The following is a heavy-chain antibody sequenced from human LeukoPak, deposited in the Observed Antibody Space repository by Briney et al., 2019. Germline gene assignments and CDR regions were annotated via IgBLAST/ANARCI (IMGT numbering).Heavy chain of an antibody. CDR1: GFTFTRHG. CDR3: AKDITSHYFDY. Sequence: GGSLRLSCSASGFTFTRHGMHWVRQAPGKGLEWVAVIWYDGSDKYYTDSVKGRFTISRDNSRNTLYLQMNSLRVEDTAIYYCAKDITSHYFDYCGQGALVTVSS. CDR2: IWYDGSDK. J-gene: IGHJ4*02. V-gene: IGHV3-33*06. D-gene: IGHD1-14*01.